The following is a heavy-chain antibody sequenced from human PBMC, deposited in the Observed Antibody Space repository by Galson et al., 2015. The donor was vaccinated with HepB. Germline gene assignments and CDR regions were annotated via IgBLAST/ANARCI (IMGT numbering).Heavy chain of an antibody. J-gene: IGHJ4*02. Sequence: SLRPSCAASGFAFSGYAMHWVRQAPGKGLEWVTYIWNDGSKYFYADSVKGRFTVSRDNSMNTVYLQMNSLRVEDTAMYYCVRDLFPLFDFWGQGTLVTVSS. D-gene: IGHD3-10*02. CDR1: GFAFSGYA. CDR2: IWNDGSKY. V-gene: IGHV3-33*01. CDR3: VRDLFPLFDF.